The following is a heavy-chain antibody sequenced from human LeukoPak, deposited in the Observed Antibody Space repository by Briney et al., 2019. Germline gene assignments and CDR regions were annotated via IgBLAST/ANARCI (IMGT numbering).Heavy chain of an antibody. CDR2: INHNGVT. Sequence: SETLSLTCGVHDGSFRGYYWNWIRQPPGKGLEWVGEINHNGVTNYNPSLKSRVTISLDTPKNQLSPKLRSVTAADTAVYYCARGRDIKYYDYIWGNDRCCNVFDIWGQGTMAVVS. CDR1: DGSFRGYY. D-gene: IGHD3-16*02. J-gene: IGHJ3*02. CDR3: ARGRDIKYYDYIWGNDRCCNVFDI. V-gene: IGHV4-34*01.